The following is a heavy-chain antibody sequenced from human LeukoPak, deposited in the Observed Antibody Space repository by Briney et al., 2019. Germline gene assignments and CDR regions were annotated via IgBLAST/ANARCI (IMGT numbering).Heavy chain of an antibody. J-gene: IGHJ4*02. D-gene: IGHD1-26*01. Sequence: ASVKVSCKASGYTFIGYYLHWVRQAPGQGLEWMGWINPNSGDTNYAQNFQGRVTMTRDTSISTAYMDLSSLRSDDTAVYYCARWGARDFDSWGQGTLVTVSS. V-gene: IGHV1-2*02. CDR3: ARWGARDFDS. CDR1: GYTFIGYY. CDR2: INPNSGDT.